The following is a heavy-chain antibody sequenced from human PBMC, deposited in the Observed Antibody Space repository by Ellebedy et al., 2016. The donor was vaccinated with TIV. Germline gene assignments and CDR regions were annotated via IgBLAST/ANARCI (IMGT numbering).Heavy chain of an antibody. CDR2: IYSGGST. CDR3: ARQVSLYYDLGFDY. Sequence: GESLKISXAASGFTVSSNYMSWVRQAPGKGLEWVSVIYSGGSTYYADSVKGRFTISRDNSKNTLYLQMNSLRAEDTAVYYCARQVSLYYDLGFDYWGQGTLVTVSS. V-gene: IGHV3-53*01. D-gene: IGHD3-22*01. CDR1: GFTVSSNY. J-gene: IGHJ4*02.